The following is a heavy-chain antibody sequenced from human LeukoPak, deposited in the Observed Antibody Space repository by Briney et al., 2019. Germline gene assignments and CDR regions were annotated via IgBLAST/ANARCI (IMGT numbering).Heavy chain of an antibody. CDR1: GFTFSDYY. CDR3: AKELWEQWLVGSLIG. V-gene: IGHV3-11*04. J-gene: IGHJ4*02. CDR2: ISSSGSTI. Sequence: GGSLRLSCAASGFTFSDYYMSWIRQAPGKGLEWVSYISSSGSTIYYADSVKGRFTISRDNSKNTLYLQMNSLRAEDTAVYYCAKELWEQWLVGSLIGWGQGTLVTVSS. D-gene: IGHD6-19*01.